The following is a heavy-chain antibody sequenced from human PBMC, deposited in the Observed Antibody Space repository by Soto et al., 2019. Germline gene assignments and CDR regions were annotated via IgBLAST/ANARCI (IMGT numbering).Heavy chain of an antibody. Sequence: SETLSLTCTVSGASTSSGSHYWGWVRQPPGKGLEWIGIIYYSGSAYYNPSLKSRVTISVDTSKNQFSLILSSVTAADTAVYYCARTHSGYDYIFDYWGQGALVTVSS. CDR3: ARTHSGYDYIFDY. D-gene: IGHD5-12*01. J-gene: IGHJ4*02. CDR2: IYYSGSA. CDR1: GASTSSGSHY. V-gene: IGHV4-39*01.